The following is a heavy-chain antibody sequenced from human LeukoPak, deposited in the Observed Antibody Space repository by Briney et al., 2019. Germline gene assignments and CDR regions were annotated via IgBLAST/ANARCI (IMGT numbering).Heavy chain of an antibody. CDR3: ARYYGDLHWYFDL. D-gene: IGHD4-17*01. V-gene: IGHV1-2*02. Sequence: ASLKVSCKASGYTFTGYYMHWVRQAPGQGLEWMGWINPNSGGTIYAQKFQGRVTMTRDTSISTAYMELSSLRSNDTAVYYCARYYGDLHWYFDLWGRGTLVTVSS. J-gene: IGHJ2*01. CDR1: GYTFTGYY. CDR2: INPNSGGT.